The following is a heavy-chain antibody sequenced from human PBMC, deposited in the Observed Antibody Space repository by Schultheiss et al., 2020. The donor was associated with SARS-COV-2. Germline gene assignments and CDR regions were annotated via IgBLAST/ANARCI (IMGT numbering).Heavy chain of an antibody. CDR2: INWNGGST. D-gene: IGHD1-14*01. J-gene: IGHJ4*02. Sequence: GGSLRLSCAASGFTFSSYWMHWIRQAPGKGLEWVSGINWNGGSTGYADSVKGRFTISRDNAKNSLYLQMNSLRAEDTALYYCAKDISGYTYKYYFDYWGQGTLVTVSS. V-gene: IGHV3-20*04. CDR1: GFTFSSYW. CDR3: AKDISGYTYKYYFDY.